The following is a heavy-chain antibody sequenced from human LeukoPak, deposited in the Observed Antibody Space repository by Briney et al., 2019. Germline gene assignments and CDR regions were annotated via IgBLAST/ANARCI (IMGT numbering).Heavy chain of an antibody. CDR2: IWYDGSNK. Sequence: PGGSLRLSCAASGFTFSSHGMHWVRQAPGKGLEWVAVIWYDGSNKYYADSVKGRFTISRDNSKNTLYLQMNSLRAEDTAVYYCARDLYGDYAVDYWGQGTLVTVSS. CDR1: GFTFSSHG. D-gene: IGHD4-17*01. CDR3: ARDLYGDYAVDY. V-gene: IGHV3-33*01. J-gene: IGHJ4*02.